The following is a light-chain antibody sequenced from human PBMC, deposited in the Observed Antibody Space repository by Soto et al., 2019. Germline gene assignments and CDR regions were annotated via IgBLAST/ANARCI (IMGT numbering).Light chain of an antibody. CDR1: SSYISSYNY. J-gene: IGLJ2*01. CDR2: DVS. CDR3: SSYTISSTVV. V-gene: IGLV2-14*03. Sequence: QSVLTQPASVSGSPGQSITISCTTSSSYISSYNYVSWYQQHTGKAPRLIIYDVSSRPSGISNRFSGSKSGNTVSLTISGLQAEDEADYFCSSYTISSTVVFGGGTKLT.